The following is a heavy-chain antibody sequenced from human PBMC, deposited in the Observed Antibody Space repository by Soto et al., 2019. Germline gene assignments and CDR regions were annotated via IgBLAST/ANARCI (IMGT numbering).Heavy chain of an antibody. J-gene: IGHJ4*02. CDR3: ARGRYGDY. CDR1: GYTFTSYG. Sequence: QVHLVQSGAEVKKPGASVKVSCKASGYTFTSYGITWVRQAPGQGLEWMGWISAHNGNTDYAQKLQGRVIVTRDTSTSTAYMELSRLRSDDTTASSCARGRYGDYWGQGALVTVSS. CDR2: ISAHNGNT. V-gene: IGHV1-18*01. D-gene: IGHD1-1*01.